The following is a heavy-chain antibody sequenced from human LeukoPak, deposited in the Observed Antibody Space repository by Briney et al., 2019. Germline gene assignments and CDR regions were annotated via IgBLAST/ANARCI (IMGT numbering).Heavy chain of an antibody. D-gene: IGHD4-11*01. V-gene: IGHV3-53*01. Sequence: GGSLRLSCAASGFTVSSNYMSWVRQAPGKGLEWVSVIYSGGSAYYADSVKGRFTISRDNSKNTLYLQMNSLRAEDTAVYYCAIATVGIMDVWGQGTTVTVSS. J-gene: IGHJ6*02. CDR1: GFTVSSNY. CDR2: IYSGGSA. CDR3: AIATVGIMDV.